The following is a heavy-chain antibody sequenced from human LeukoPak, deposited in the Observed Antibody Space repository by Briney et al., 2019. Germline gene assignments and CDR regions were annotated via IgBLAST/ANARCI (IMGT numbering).Heavy chain of an antibody. CDR1: GYTFTGYY. Sequence: VEVSCKASGYTFTGYYMHWVRQAPGQGLEWMGWINPNSGGTNYAQKFQGWVTMTRDTSISTAYMELSRLRSDDTAVYYCARDVGENNWNRPDRYYYYYYGMDVWGQGTTVTVSS. CDR3: ARDVGENNWNRPDRYYYYYYGMDV. J-gene: IGHJ6*02. CDR2: INPNSGGT. V-gene: IGHV1-2*04. D-gene: IGHD1-20*01.